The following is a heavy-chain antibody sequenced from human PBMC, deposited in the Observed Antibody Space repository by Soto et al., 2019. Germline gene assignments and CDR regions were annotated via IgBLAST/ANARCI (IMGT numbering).Heavy chain of an antibody. CDR1: GGSFSGYY. Sequence: SETLSLTCAVYGGSFSGYYWSWIRQPPGKGLEWIGEINHSGSTNYNPSLKSRVTISVDTSKNQFSLKLSSVTAADTAVYYCARGKGVLLWFGELFGFDYWGPGTLVTVSS. V-gene: IGHV4-34*01. CDR2: INHSGST. J-gene: IGHJ4*02. D-gene: IGHD3-10*01. CDR3: ARGKGVLLWFGELFGFDY.